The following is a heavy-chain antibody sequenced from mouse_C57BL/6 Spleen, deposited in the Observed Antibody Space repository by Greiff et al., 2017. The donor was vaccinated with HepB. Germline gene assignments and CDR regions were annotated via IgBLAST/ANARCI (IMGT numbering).Heavy chain of an antibody. CDR1: GYTFTSYW. CDR3: ARTITTVADY. V-gene: IGHV1-64*01. Sequence: QVQLQQPGAELVKPGASVKLSCKASGYTFTSYWMHWVKQRPGQGLEWIGMIHPNSGSTNYHEKFKSKATLTVDKSSSTAYMQLSSLTSEDSAVYYCARTITTVADYWGQGTTLTVSS. D-gene: IGHD1-1*01. J-gene: IGHJ2*01. CDR2: IHPNSGST.